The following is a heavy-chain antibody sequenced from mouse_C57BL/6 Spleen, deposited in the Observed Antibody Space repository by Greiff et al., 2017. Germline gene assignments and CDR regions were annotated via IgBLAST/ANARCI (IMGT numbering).Heavy chain of an antibody. D-gene: IGHD1-1*01. CDR2: IYPSDSET. CDR3: ARDYYGSRGAMDD. J-gene: IGHJ4*01. V-gene: IGHV1-61*01. CDR1: GYTFTSYW. Sequence: QVQLQQPGAELVRPGSSVKLSCKASGYTFTSYWMDWVKQRPGQGLEWIGNIYPSDSETHYNQKFKDKATLTVDKSSSTAYMQLSSLTSEDSAVYYGARDYYGSRGAMDDWGQGTSVTVSS.